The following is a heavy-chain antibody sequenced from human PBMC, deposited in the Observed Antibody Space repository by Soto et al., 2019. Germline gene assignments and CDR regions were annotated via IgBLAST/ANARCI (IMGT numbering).Heavy chain of an antibody. CDR3: ARVDVDTAMEIYPYYYGMDV. CDR1: GFTFSSYA. D-gene: IGHD5-18*01. V-gene: IGHV3-30-3*01. Sequence: HPGGSLRLSCAASGFTFSSYAMHWVRQAPGKGLEWVAVISYDGSNKYYADSVKGRFTISRDNSKNTLYLQMNSLRAEDTAVYYCARVDVDTAMEIYPYYYGMDVWGQGATVTV. J-gene: IGHJ6*02. CDR2: ISYDGSNK.